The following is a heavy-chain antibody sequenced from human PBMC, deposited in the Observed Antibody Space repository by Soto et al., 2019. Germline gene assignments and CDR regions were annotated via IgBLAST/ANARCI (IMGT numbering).Heavy chain of an antibody. CDR2: IKHSGSS. Sequence: SETLALTCAVYAGSFSHYYWNWIRQSPGKGLEWIGKIKHSGSSNYNPSLRSRVSISVDISKNQFSLRLTSVTAADTAVYYCARRGSRDWQVALDIWGQGTMVTGSS. V-gene: IGHV4-34*01. CDR3: ARRGSRDWQVALDI. CDR1: AGSFSHYY. J-gene: IGHJ3*02. D-gene: IGHD2-21*02.